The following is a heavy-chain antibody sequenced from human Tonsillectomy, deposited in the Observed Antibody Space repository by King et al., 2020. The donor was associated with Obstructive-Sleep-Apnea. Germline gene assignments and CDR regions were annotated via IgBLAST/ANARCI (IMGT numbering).Heavy chain of an antibody. CDR2: FSSGGGNQ. CDR1: GFTFSSSG. D-gene: IGHD6-13*01. V-gene: IGHV3-64*01. J-gene: IGHJ4*02. CDR3: ARKGSTSWHYDY. Sequence: VQLVESGGGLVQPGGSVRLDCVGSGFTFSSSGMHWVRQGSGVGLEYVSAFSSGGGNQYYANAVKGRFTISRDNSKNTLYLQMVSLRVEDMAVYYCARKGSTSWHYDYWGQGTPVTVSS.